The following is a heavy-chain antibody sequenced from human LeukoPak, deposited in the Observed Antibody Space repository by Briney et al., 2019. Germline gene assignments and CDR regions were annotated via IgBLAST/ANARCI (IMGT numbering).Heavy chain of an antibody. D-gene: IGHD6-19*01. Sequence: SVKVSCKASGVSFNTYSISWVRQAPGQGLEWMGRIIPLFDTTDYAQNFHGRVTISADTSTSTVNMELSSLRSDDTAVYYCATTLVAGAHYYFDYWGQGTLVTVSS. CDR1: GVSFNTYS. V-gene: IGHV1-69*06. CDR2: IIPLFDTT. CDR3: ATTLVAGAHYYFDY. J-gene: IGHJ4*02.